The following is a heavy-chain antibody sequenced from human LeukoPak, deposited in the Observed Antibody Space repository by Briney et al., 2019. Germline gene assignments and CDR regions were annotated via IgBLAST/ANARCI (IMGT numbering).Heavy chain of an antibody. D-gene: IGHD1-26*01. CDR3: ARTRPSGSLDDAFDI. Sequence: GGSLRLSCAASGFTFSSYEMNWVRQAPGKGLEWVSYISSSGSTIYYADSVKGRLTISRDNAKNSLYLQMNSLRAEDTAVYYCARTRPSGSLDDAFDIWGQGTMVTVSS. V-gene: IGHV3-48*03. CDR1: GFTFSSYE. J-gene: IGHJ3*02. CDR2: ISSSGSTI.